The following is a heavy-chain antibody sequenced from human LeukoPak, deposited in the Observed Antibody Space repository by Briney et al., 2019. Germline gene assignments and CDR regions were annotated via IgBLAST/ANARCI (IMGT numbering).Heavy chain of an antibody. Sequence: GESLKISCKGSGYSFTSYWIGWVRQMPGKGLERMGIIYPGDSDTRYSPSFQGQVTISADKSISTAYLQWSSLKASDTAMYYCARMGDYGDYPNWFDPWGQGTLVTVSS. CDR3: ARMGDYGDYPNWFDP. CDR1: GYSFTSYW. D-gene: IGHD4-17*01. J-gene: IGHJ5*02. CDR2: IYPGDSDT. V-gene: IGHV5-51*01.